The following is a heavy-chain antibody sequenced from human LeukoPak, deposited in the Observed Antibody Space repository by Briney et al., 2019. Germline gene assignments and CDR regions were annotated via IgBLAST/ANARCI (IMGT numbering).Heavy chain of an antibody. D-gene: IGHD4-23*01. V-gene: IGHV3-53*01. CDR3: ARGGPAYGGNHNWFDP. J-gene: IGHJ5*02. CDR2: IYRGGGT. Sequence: GGSLRLSCAASGFTFSSNYMSWVRQAPGKGLEWVSVIYRGGGTYYSDSVKGGFTIFRDNSNNTLFLQMNTLRAEDTAVYYCARGGPAYGGNHNWFDPWGQGTLVTVSS. CDR1: GFTFSSNY.